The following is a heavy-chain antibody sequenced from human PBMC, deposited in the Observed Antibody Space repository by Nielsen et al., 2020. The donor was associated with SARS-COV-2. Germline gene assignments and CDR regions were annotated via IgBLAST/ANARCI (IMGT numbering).Heavy chain of an antibody. J-gene: IGHJ4*02. CDR1: EYTFTGYY. Sequence: ASVKVSCKASEYTFTGYYMHWVRQAPGQGLEWMGWINPNSGGTNYAQKFQGWVTMTRDTSISTAYMELSRLRSDDTAVYYCARDSTTAMADYWGQGTLVTVSS. D-gene: IGHD5-18*01. CDR2: INPNSGGT. CDR3: ARDSTTAMADY. V-gene: IGHV1-2*04.